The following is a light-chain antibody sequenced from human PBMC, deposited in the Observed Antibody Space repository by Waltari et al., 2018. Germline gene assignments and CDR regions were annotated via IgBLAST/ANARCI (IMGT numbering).Light chain of an antibody. J-gene: IGLJ3*02. Sequence: QTVVTQEPSLSVSAGGTVPLTGPLSSGPPSTTSYPPWYQQTPGQAPRTLLYKANARPSGDPVRFSGSSLGNTAALTITGAQADDESDYSCALYMGSDIWVFGGGTRLTVL. V-gene: IGLV8-61*01. CDR1: SGPPSTTSY. CDR2: KAN. CDR3: ALYMGSDIWV.